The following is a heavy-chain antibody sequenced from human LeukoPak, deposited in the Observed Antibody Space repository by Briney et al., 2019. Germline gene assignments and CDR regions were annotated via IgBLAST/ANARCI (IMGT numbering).Heavy chain of an antibody. CDR3: AKDASGNDYRVWYFDL. CDR1: GFTFRSYA. Sequence: PGWSLRLSCAASGFTFRSYAMSWVRQAPGKGLEWVSDISDSGGSTFYADSVKGRFTISRDNSKSTLYLQMDSLSAEDTAVYYCAKDASGNDYRVWYFDLWGRGTLVTVSS. D-gene: IGHD3-10*01. V-gene: IGHV3-23*01. CDR2: ISDSGGST. J-gene: IGHJ2*01.